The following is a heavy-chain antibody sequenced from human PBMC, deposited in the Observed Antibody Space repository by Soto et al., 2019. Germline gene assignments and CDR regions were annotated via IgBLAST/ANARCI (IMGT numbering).Heavy chain of an antibody. Sequence: QVQLQESGPGLVKPSGTLSLTCAVSGGSVSSGNWWSWVRQSPGKGRGWMRELGHSGSAHYNPSRKRRATISLDKAKNEFSLGLTSVTAADTAVYYCARGPGVVVSADDAFDIWGPGIRVIVSS. V-gene: IGHV4-4*02. CDR3: ARGPGVVVSADDAFDI. J-gene: IGHJ3*02. D-gene: IGHD2-21*02. CDR2: LGHSGSA. CDR1: GGSVSSGNW.